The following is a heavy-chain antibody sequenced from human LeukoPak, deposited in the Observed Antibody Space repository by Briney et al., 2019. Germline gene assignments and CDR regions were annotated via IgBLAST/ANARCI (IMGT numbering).Heavy chain of an antibody. CDR2: ISSSSSYI. J-gene: IGHJ4*02. D-gene: IGHD6-13*01. Sequence: PGGSLRLSCAASGFTFSSYSMNWVRQAPGKGLEWVSPISSSSSYIYYADSVKGRFTISRDNSKNTLYLQMNSLKTEDTAVYYCTTDGGDRLSAAAGTMAKYYFDYWGQGTLVTVSS. V-gene: IGHV3-21*03. CDR1: GFTFSSYS. CDR3: TTDGGDRLSAAAGTMAKYYFDY.